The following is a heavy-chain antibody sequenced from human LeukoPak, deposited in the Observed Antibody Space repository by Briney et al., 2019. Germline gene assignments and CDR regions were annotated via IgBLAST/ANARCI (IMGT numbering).Heavy chain of an antibody. Sequence: SETLFLTCTVSGYSISSGYYWGWIRQPPGKGLEWIGSIHHSGSTYYNPTLKSRVTISVDTFKTQISLTLSSVTAAETAVYYCVRDRFGMSATGTDFDYWARESWSPSPQ. CDR1: GYSISSGYY. CDR2: IHHSGST. V-gene: IGHV4-38-2*02. D-gene: IGHD6-13*01. J-gene: IGHJ4*02. CDR3: VRDRFGMSATGTDFDY.